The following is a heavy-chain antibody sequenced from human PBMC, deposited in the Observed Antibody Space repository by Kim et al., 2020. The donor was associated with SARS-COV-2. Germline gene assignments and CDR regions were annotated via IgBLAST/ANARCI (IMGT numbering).Heavy chain of an antibody. D-gene: IGHD2-15*01. Sequence: GRFTISRDNSKNTLYLQMNSLRAEDTAVYYCAKDAVPGVVAATHYYYMDVWGKGTTVTVSS. J-gene: IGHJ6*03. V-gene: IGHV3-23*01. CDR3: AKDAVPGVVAATHYYYMDV.